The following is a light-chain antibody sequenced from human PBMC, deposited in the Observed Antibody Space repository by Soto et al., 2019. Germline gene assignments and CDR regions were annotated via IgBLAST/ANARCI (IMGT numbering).Light chain of an antibody. J-gene: IGKJ1*01. CDR3: QQCGSSPWT. CDR2: AAS. Sequence: EIVWTQSPGTLSLSPGERATLSCRASQSVSSYYLAWYQQKPGQAPRLLIYAASSRATGIPDRFSGGGSGTDFTLTISSLEPEDFAVYYCQQCGSSPWTFGQGTKVDIK. V-gene: IGKV3-20*01. CDR1: QSVSSYY.